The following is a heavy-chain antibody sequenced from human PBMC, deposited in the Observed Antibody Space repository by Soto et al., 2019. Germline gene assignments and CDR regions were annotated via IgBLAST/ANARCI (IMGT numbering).Heavy chain of an antibody. D-gene: IGHD1-1*01. CDR2: MNPNSGNT. V-gene: IGHV1-8*01. J-gene: IGHJ6*02. Sequence: QVQLVQSGAEVKKPGASVKVSCKASGYTFTSYDINWVRQATGQGLEWMGWMNPNSGNTGYAQKVQGRVTMTRNTSISTSDMELSSLRSEDTAVYYCARERTGTTSMDVWGQGTTVTVSS. CDR3: ARERTGTTSMDV. CDR1: GYTFTSYD.